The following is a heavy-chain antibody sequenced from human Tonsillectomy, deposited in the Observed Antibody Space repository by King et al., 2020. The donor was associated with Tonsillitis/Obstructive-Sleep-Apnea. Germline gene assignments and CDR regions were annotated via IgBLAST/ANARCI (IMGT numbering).Heavy chain of an antibody. D-gene: IGHD3-16*01. CDR2: ISAYNGNT. V-gene: IGHV1-18*01. J-gene: IGHJ6*03. Sequence: QLVQSGAEVKKPGASVKVSCKASSYTFSSYGITWVRQAPGQGLEWMGWISAYNGNTNFAQRFQGRVTMTTDTSTRTANMELRSLRSDDTAVYYCARPSPEVCKSYYHMDVWGKGTAVTVSS. CDR3: ARPSPEVCKSYYHMDV. CDR1: SYTFSSYG.